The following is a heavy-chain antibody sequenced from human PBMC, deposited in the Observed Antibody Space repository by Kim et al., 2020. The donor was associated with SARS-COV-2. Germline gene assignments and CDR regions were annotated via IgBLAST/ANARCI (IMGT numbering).Heavy chain of an antibody. CDR2: EK. V-gene: IGHV3-7*01. CDR3: ARCLFWYFDL. D-gene: IGHD2-21*01. J-gene: IGHJ2*01. Sequence: EKYYVDSVKGRFTISRDNAKNSLYLQMNSLIAEDTAVYYCARCLFWYFDLWGRGTLVTVSS.